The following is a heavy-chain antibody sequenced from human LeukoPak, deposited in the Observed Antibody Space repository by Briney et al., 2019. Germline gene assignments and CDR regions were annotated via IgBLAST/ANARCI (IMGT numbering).Heavy chain of an antibody. CDR2: ISGSGDRT. CDR3: AKFTRWIQLWFYFDY. V-gene: IGHV3-23*01. J-gene: IGHJ4*02. D-gene: IGHD5-18*01. Sequence: HPGGSLRLSCAASGFTFSSSAMNWVRQAPGKGLEWVSTISGSGDRTYYADSVKGRFTISRDNSKNTLYLQMNSLRAEDTAVYYCAKFTRWIQLWFYFDYWGQGTLVTVSS. CDR1: GFTFSSSA.